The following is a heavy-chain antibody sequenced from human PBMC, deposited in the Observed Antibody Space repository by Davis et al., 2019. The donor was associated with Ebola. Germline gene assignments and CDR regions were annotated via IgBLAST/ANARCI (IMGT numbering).Heavy chain of an antibody. Sequence: HSQTPSLTCAISGDSVSSKSAAWNWIRQSPSRGLEWLGRTYYSSKWYTDSTLPVKSRITISADTAKNQLSLHLDSVTPEDTAVYYCARGWLRSAFDQWGQGTLVTVSS. D-gene: IGHD5-12*01. CDR3: ARGWLRSAFDQ. CDR2: TYYSSKWYT. J-gene: IGHJ4*02. V-gene: IGHV6-1*01. CDR1: GDSVSSKSAA.